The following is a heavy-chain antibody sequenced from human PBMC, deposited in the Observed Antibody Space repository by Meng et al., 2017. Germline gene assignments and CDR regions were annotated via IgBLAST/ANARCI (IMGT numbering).Heavy chain of an antibody. CDR2: INHSGSI. J-gene: IGHJ4*02. Sequence: VAPQHWGAGLLKRSETLSLTCAVYGGSYSGYYWSWNRQTPGKGLEWIGEINHSGSINYNPSLKCRVTISVDTSKNQFSLKLSSVTAADTAVYYCARDTVEAYCGGDCCPLGYWGQGTLVTVSS. V-gene: IGHV4-34*01. D-gene: IGHD2-21*02. CDR1: GGSYSGYY. CDR3: ARDTVEAYCGGDCCPLGY.